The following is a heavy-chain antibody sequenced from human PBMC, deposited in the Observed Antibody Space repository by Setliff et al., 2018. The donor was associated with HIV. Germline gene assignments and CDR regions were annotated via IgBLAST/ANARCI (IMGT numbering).Heavy chain of an antibody. V-gene: IGHV1-69*05. CDR2: VIPIFGTA. CDR1: GGTFSSYA. Sequence: SVKVSCKASGGTFSSYAISWVRQAPGQGLEWMGGVIPIFGTANYAQKFQGRVTMTRNTSISTAFMELSSLRSEDTAVYYCARGRSLVRGSGSPEYYYMDVWGKGTTVTVS. D-gene: IGHD3-10*01. J-gene: IGHJ6*03. CDR3: ARGRSLVRGSGSPEYYYMDV.